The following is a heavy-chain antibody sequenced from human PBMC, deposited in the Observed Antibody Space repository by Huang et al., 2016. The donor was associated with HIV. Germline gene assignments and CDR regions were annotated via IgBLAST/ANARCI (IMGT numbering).Heavy chain of an antibody. CDR3: AKWGGLSDYDFRRAHAFDI. CDR1: GGNFNSYT. V-gene: IGHV1-69*01. CDR2: ILPILGKP. D-gene: IGHD5-12*01. J-gene: IGHJ3*02. Sequence: QVQLVQSGAEVRKPGSSVKVSCKASGGNFNSYTINWLRQAPGQGPEWMVGILPILGKPNYAPKFQARLTMTADGSTSTAYMVLSSLRPEDTAIYYCAKWGGLSDYDFRRAHAFDIRGQGTVVTVSS.